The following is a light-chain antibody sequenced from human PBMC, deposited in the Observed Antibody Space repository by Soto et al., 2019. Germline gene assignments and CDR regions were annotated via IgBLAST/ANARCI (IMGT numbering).Light chain of an antibody. CDR1: SSNIGRYI. CDR3: SGWDDSLNGVV. Sequence: QSVLTQPPSASGTPGQRVTISCSGSSSNIGRYIVNWYQQFPGTAPKLLIYSNDQRPSGVPDRFSGSKSGTSASLAISGLQSEDEADYYCSGWDDSLNGVVFGGGTKLTVL. V-gene: IGLV1-44*01. J-gene: IGLJ3*02. CDR2: SND.